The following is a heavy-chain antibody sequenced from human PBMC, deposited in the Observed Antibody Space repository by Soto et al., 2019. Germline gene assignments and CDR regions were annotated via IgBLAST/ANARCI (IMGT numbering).Heavy chain of an antibody. V-gene: IGHV3-30*18. CDR3: AKDPGPADYYGSGSYYFDY. Sequence: HPVGSRRLSCAASGFTFSSYGMHWVRQAPGKGLERAAVISYDGSNKYYAASVKGRFTISRDNSKNTLYLQMNSLRAEDTAVYYCAKDPGPADYYGSGSYYFDYWGQGTLVTVSS. CDR1: GFTFSSYG. CDR2: ISYDGSNK. D-gene: IGHD3-10*01. J-gene: IGHJ4*02.